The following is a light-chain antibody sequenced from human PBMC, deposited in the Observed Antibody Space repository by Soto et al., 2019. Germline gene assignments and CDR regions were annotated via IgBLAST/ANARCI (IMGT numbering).Light chain of an antibody. V-gene: IGKV4-1*01. Sequence: DIVMTQSPDSLAVSLGERATINCKSSQSVLYSSNNKNYLAWYQQKPGQPPNLLISWASTRESGVPDRFSGSGSGTDFTLTISSLQAEDVAVYYCHQYYSIPRTFGQGTKVELK. J-gene: IGKJ1*01. CDR2: WAS. CDR3: HQYYSIPRT. CDR1: QSVLYSSNNKNY.